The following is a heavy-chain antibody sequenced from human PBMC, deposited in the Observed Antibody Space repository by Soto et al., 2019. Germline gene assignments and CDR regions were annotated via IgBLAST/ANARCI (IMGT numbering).Heavy chain of an antibody. V-gene: IGHV4-59*01. CDR3: ARAVDFMTYYFDY. J-gene: IGHJ4*02. Sequence: PSETLSLTCTVSGGSISSYYWSWIRQPPGKGLEWIGYIYYSGSTNYNPSLKSRVTISVDTSKNQFSLKLSSVTAADTAVYYCARAVDFMTYYFDYWGQGTLVTVSS. CDR2: IYYSGST. CDR1: GGSISSYY. D-gene: IGHD5-12*01.